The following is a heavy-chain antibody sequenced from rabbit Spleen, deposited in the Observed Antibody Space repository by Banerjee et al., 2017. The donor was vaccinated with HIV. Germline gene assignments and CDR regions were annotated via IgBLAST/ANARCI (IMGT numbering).Heavy chain of an antibody. CDR1: GFSFSNNYW. Sequence: QEQLVESGGGLVQPEGSLTLTCTASGFSFSNNYWIYWVRQAPGKRPEWIACIYGGSTGTTYYASWAKGRFTISKTSSTTATLQMTSLTAADTATYFCARYSTNSAYSLWGQGTLVTVS. D-gene: IGHD1-1*01. V-gene: IGHV1S45*01. CDR3: ARYSTNSAYSL. J-gene: IGHJ3*01. CDR2: IYGGSTGTT.